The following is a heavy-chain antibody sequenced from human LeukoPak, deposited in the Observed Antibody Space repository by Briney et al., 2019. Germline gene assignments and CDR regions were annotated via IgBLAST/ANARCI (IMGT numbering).Heavy chain of an antibody. Sequence: PGGSLRLSCAASGFTFSGSAMHWVRQASGKGLEWVGRIRSKANSYATAYAASVKGRFTISRDDSKNTAYLQMNSLKTEDTAVYYCARRRGYSYGQKSKFDAFDIWGQGTMVTVSS. CDR3: ARRRGYSYGQKSKFDAFDI. J-gene: IGHJ3*02. V-gene: IGHV3-73*01. D-gene: IGHD5-18*01. CDR1: GFTFSGSA. CDR2: IRSKANSYAT.